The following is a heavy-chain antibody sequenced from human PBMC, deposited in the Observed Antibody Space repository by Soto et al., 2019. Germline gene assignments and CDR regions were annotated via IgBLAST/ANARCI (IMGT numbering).Heavy chain of an antibody. V-gene: IGHV4-30-4*01. CDR3: ARGAYGWYSSDY. CDR2: IYYSGST. J-gene: IGHJ4*02. CDR1: GGSISSGDYY. D-gene: IGHD2-8*02. Sequence: SETLSITCTVSGGSISSGDYYWSWIRQPPGKGLEWIGYIYYSGSTYYNPSLKSRVTISVDTSKNQFSLKLSSVTAADTAVYYCARGAYGWYSSDYWGQGTLVTVSS.